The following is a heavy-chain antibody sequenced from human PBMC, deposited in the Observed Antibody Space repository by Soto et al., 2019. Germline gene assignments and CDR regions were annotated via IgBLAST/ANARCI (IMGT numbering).Heavy chain of an antibody. CDR1: GGTFDSYS. CDR2: VAPIFDFS. J-gene: IGHJ3*01. CDR3: APGALGGRRQLVLDAFDF. Sequence: QVQLVQSGAEVKKPGSSLRVSCRASGGTFDSYSISWVRQAPGQGLEWLGKVAPIFDFSRYAPKFQGRVTITAEKSTSIAYMDLSGLTSQETADYYCAPGALGGRRQLVLDAFDFWGQGTKGTVSS. V-gene: IGHV1-69*02. D-gene: IGHD3-16*01.